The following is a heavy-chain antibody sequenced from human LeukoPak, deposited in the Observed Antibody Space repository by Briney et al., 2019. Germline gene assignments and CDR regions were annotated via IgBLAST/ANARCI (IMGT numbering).Heavy chain of an antibody. J-gene: IGHJ4*02. Sequence: GGSLRLSCAASGFTFSDYYMSWVRQAPGKGLEWVSYISSSGSTIYYADSVKGRFTISSDNAKNSLYLQMNSLRAEATAVYYCARIDSSSWLVFDYWGQGTLVTVSS. CDR1: GFTFSDYY. CDR2: ISSSGSTI. CDR3: ARIDSSSWLVFDY. V-gene: IGHV3-11*01. D-gene: IGHD6-13*01.